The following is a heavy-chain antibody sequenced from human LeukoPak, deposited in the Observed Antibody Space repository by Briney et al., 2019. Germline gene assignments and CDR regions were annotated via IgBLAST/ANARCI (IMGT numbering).Heavy chain of an antibody. V-gene: IGHV3-30-3*01. CDR3: ASETLAVAGPGAFDI. J-gene: IGHJ3*02. CDR2: ISNDGSNK. D-gene: IGHD6-19*01. CDR1: GFTFSSYA. Sequence: GRSLRLSCAASGFTFSSYAIHWVRQAPGKGLEWVAVISNDGSNKYYADSVKGRFTISRDNSKNTLYLQMNSLRAEDTAVYYCASETLAVAGPGAFDIWGQGTMVTVSS.